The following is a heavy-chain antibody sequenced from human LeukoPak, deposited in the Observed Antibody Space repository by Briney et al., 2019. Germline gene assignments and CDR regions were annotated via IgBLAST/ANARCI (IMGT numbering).Heavy chain of an antibody. Sequence: PGGSLRLSCAASGFTFSSYSMNWVRQAPGKGLEWVSYISSSSSTIYYADSVKGRFTISRDNSKNTLYLQMNSLRAEDTAVYYCAKDPGYCSGGSCYVPFFDYWGQGTLVTVSS. V-gene: IGHV3-48*01. CDR1: GFTFSSYS. CDR2: ISSSSSTI. D-gene: IGHD2-15*01. J-gene: IGHJ4*02. CDR3: AKDPGYCSGGSCYVPFFDY.